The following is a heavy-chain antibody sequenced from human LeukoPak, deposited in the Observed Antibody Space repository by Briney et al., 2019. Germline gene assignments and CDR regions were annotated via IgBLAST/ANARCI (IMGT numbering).Heavy chain of an antibody. CDR3: AKPGATGFGWGQFGF. D-gene: IGHD3-9*01. V-gene: IGHV3-23*01. J-gene: IGHJ4*02. CDR1: GFTFSSFA. Sequence: GGSLRLSCAASGFTFSSFAMTWVRQAPGKGLEWVSGFDGNGPNTYYADSVKGRWTISRDNSRNTLYLEMNSLRPEDTAIYYCAKPGATGFGWGQFGFWGQGFLVNVSS. CDR2: FDGNGPNT.